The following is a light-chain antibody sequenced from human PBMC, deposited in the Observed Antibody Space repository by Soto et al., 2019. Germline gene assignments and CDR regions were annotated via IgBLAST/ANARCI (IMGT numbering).Light chain of an antibody. Sequence: EIVLTQSPATLSLSPGERATLSCRASLSVSSYLGWYQQKPGQAPRLLIYDASNRAPGIPARFSGSGSGTDFTLAISSLEPEDFAVYYCQHRRDWPLTFGGGTKVEI. V-gene: IGKV3-11*01. CDR2: DAS. CDR1: LSVSSY. CDR3: QHRRDWPLT. J-gene: IGKJ4*01.